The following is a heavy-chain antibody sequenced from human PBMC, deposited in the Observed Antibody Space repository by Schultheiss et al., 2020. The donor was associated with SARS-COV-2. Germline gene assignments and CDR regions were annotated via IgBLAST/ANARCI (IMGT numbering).Heavy chain of an antibody. Sequence: SQTLSLTCAVYGGSFSGYYWSWIRQPPGKGLEWIGDIYYTGGTNYNPSLKSRVTISLDTSKNQFSLKLTSVTAADTAVYYCARDLRGSSSMDVWGQGTTVTVSS. CDR2: IYYTGGT. CDR1: GGSFSGYY. V-gene: IGHV4-59*12. CDR3: ARDLRGSSSMDV. D-gene: IGHD6-6*01. J-gene: IGHJ6*02.